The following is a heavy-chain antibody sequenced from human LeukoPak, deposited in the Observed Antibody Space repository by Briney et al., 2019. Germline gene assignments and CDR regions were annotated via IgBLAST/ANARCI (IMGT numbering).Heavy chain of an antibody. D-gene: IGHD6-19*01. V-gene: IGHV1-69*05. J-gene: IGHJ4*02. CDR1: GGTFSSYA. CDR2: IIPIFGTA. CDR3: ARGKTIRVADPFDY. Sequence: ASVKVSCKASGGTFSSYAISWVRQAPGQGLEWMGGIIPIFGTANYAQKFQGRVTMTRDTSISTAYMELSRLRSEDTAVYYCARGKTIRVADPFDYWGQGTLVTVSS.